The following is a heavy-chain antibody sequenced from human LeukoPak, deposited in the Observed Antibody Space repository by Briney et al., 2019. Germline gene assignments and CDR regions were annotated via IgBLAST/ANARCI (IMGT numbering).Heavy chain of an antibody. V-gene: IGHV1-8*01. Sequence: GASVKVSCKASGYSFTSYDINWVRQATGQGLEWMGWMNPNSGNTGYAQKFQGRVTMTRNTSISTAYMELSSLRSEDTAVYYRARATQYYDILTGYYREEGKFDYWGQGTLVTVSS. CDR1: GYSFTSYD. CDR2: MNPNSGNT. CDR3: ARATQYYDILTGYYREEGKFDY. J-gene: IGHJ4*02. D-gene: IGHD3-9*01.